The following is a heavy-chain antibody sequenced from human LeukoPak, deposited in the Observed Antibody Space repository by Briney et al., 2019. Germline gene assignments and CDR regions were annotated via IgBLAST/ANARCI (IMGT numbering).Heavy chain of an antibody. V-gene: IGHV3-48*04. D-gene: IGHD2-2*01. CDR2: ISSSSSTI. Sequence: GGSLRLSCAASGFTFSSYSMNWVRQAPGKGLEWVSYISSSSSTIYYADSVKGRFTISRDNAKNSLYLQMNSLRAEDTAVYYCASGQYQLLSRGYYFDYWGQGTLVTVSS. J-gene: IGHJ4*02. CDR3: ASGQYQLLSRGYYFDY. CDR1: GFTFSSYS.